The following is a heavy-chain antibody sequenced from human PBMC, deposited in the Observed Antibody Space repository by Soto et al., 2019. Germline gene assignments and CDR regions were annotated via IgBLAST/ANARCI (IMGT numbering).Heavy chain of an antibody. D-gene: IGHD4-17*01. CDR2: IYQNGDT. J-gene: IGHJ4*02. Sequence: QVQLQESGPGLVKPSQTLSLTCTVSGGPFSSGGYYWSWIRQEPGKGLEWIGYIYQNGDTSYNPSLKSRVTISADTSKTQFSLKLSSVTAADTVVYYCARGDSTVSSVFDYWGQGMLVTVSS. CDR1: GGPFSSGGYY. V-gene: IGHV4-31*03. CDR3: ARGDSTVSSVFDY.